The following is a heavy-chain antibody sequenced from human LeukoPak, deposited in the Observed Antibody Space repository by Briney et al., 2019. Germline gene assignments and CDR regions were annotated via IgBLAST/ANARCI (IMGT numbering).Heavy chain of an antibody. CDR3: ARASGYDSSAFYYMDV. D-gene: IGHD3-22*01. V-gene: IGHV3-69-1*02. Sequence: GGSLRLSCAASGFTFSDYYMSWIRQAPGKGLEWVSYITSGSTIYYADSVKGRFTISRDNAKNSLYLQMNSLRAEDTAVYYCARASGYDSSAFYYMDVWGKGTTVTISS. CDR2: ITSGSTI. J-gene: IGHJ6*03. CDR1: GFTFSDYY.